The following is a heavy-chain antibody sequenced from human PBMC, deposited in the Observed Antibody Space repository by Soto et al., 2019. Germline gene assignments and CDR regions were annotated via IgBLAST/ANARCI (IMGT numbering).Heavy chain of an antibody. CDR3: ARNGRERQWQDFFDY. CDR2: LSHDGRNE. CDR1: GVIFSTYA. J-gene: IGHJ4*02. Sequence: LRLSCAASGVIFSTYAIHWVRQAPGKGLEWVAALSHDGRNEYYAESVKGRFTMSRDNSKNTLYLQMNSLRPEDTAVYYCARNGRERQWQDFFDYWGQGTLVTVSS. V-gene: IGHV3-30*04. D-gene: IGHD6-19*01.